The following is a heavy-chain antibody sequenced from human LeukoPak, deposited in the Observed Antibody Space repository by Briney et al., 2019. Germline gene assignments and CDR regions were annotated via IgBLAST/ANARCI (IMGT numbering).Heavy chain of an antibody. J-gene: IGHJ2*01. D-gene: IGHD2-15*01. CDR3: ARRGSDWYFDL. Sequence: SETLSLTCTVSGGSISSYYWSLIRQPAGKGLEWIGRIYPSGNTTYNRSLKSRVTMSVETSKNQFSLKLTSVTAADTAVYYCARRGSDWYFDLWGRGTLVT. V-gene: IGHV4-4*07. CDR2: IYPSGNT. CDR1: GGSISSYY.